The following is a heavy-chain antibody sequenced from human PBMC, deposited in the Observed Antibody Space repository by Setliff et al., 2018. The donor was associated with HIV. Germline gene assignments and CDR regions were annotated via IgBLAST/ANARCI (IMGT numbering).Heavy chain of an antibody. J-gene: IGHJ4*02. CDR3: ARGPTRFYFDY. V-gene: IGHV4-59*01. CDR1: GGSISSYY. D-gene: IGHD1-1*01. Sequence: SETLSLTCTVSGGSISSYYWSWIRQPPGKGLEWIGYVSYSGSTNYNPSLKSRVTILVDTSKNHFSLKLTSVTTADTAVYYCARGPTRFYFDYWGQGTLVTVSS. CDR2: VSYSGST.